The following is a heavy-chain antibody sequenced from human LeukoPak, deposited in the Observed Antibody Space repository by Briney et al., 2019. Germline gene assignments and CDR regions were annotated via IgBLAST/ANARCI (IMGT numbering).Heavy chain of an antibody. CDR3: ARDITMVRGVIKFGAFDI. Sequence: GGSLRLSCAASGFTFSSYWMSWVRQAAGKGLEWVANIKQDGSEKYYVDSVKGRFTISRDNAKNSLYLQMNSLRAEDTAVYYCARDITMVRGVIKFGAFDIWGQGTMVTVSS. J-gene: IGHJ3*02. V-gene: IGHV3-7*01. CDR2: IKQDGSEK. CDR1: GFTFSSYW. D-gene: IGHD3-10*01.